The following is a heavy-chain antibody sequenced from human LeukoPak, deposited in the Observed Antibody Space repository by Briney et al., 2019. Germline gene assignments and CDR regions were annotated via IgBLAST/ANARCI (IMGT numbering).Heavy chain of an antibody. CDR3: AKGGARFGRFEN. V-gene: IGHV3-7*01. D-gene: IGHD3-10*01. J-gene: IGHJ4*02. CDR1: GFTFNAFT. Sequence: GESLRLSCIASGFTFNAFTMSWVRQAPGKGLEWVARMKEDGGDIYYVGSVKGRFTISRDNSKNSLYLQMDSLRAEDTAVYYCAKGGARFGRFENWGQGTPVTVSS. CDR2: MKEDGGDI.